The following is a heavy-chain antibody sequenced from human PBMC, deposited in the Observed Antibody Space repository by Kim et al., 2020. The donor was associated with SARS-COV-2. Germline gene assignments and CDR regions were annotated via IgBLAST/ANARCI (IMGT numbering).Heavy chain of an antibody. CDR1: GWSFSGFY. V-gene: IGHV4-34*01. CDR2: TNHRGRT. Sequence: SETLSLTCSVYGWSFSGFYWSGIRQPPGRGLEWIGGTNHRGRTNYTPSLKSRVTISVDTSKHQFSLKMTYVTAADTAVYDCARRLSNTSGSGSVYWYVWG. D-gene: IGHD3-10*01. J-gene: IGHJ3*01. CDR3: ARRLSNTSGSGSVYWYV.